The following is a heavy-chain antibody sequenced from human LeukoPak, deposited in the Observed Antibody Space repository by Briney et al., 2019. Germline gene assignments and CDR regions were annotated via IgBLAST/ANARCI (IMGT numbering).Heavy chain of an antibody. CDR3: AKDRSGSYSTYFDY. CDR2: ISYDGSNK. J-gene: IGHJ4*02. CDR1: GFTFSGHG. D-gene: IGHD3-10*01. Sequence: GGSLRLSCAASGFTFSGHGMHWVSQAPGKGLAWVAVISYDGSNKYYTDSVKGRFTISRDNSKNMLYLQMNSLRVEDTAVYYCAKDRSGSYSTYFDYWGQGTLVTVSS. V-gene: IGHV3-30*18.